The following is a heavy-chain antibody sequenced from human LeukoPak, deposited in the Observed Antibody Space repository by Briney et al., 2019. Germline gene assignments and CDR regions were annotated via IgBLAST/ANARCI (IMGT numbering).Heavy chain of an antibody. CDR3: ARGGFGELFGVDYYYYMDV. Sequence: SVKVSCKASGGAFSSYAISWVRQAPGQGLEWMGGIIPIFGTANYAQKFQGRVTITADESTSTAYMELSSLRSEDTAVYYCARGGFGELFGVDYYYYMDVWGKGTTVTVSS. D-gene: IGHD3-10*01. V-gene: IGHV1-69*13. CDR1: GGAFSSYA. CDR2: IIPIFGTA. J-gene: IGHJ6*03.